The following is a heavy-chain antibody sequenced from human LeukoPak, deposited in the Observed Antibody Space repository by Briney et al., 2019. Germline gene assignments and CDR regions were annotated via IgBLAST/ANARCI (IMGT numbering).Heavy chain of an antibody. Sequence: GASVKVSCKASGYTFTSYGISWVRQAPGQGLEWMGWISAYNGNTNYAQKLQGRVTMTTDTSTSTAYMELRSLRSDDTAVYYCARDRLEWLSTYYYYYYMDVWGKGTTVTVS. J-gene: IGHJ6*03. CDR2: ISAYNGNT. CDR1: GYTFTSYG. CDR3: ARDRLEWLSTYYYYYYMDV. V-gene: IGHV1-18*01. D-gene: IGHD3-3*01.